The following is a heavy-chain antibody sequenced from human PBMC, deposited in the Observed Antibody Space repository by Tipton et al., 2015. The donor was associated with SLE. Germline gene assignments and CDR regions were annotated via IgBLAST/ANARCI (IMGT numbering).Heavy chain of an antibody. Sequence: QSGAEVKKPGASVKASCKASGYTFTSYYMHWVRQAPGQGLEWMGIINPSGGSTSYAQKFQGRVTMTRDTSTSTVYMELSSLRSEDPAVYYCARGPGGVATAFDIWGQGTMVTVSS. D-gene: IGHD5-12*01. CDR3: ARGPGGVATAFDI. V-gene: IGHV1-46*01. CDR1: GYTFTSYY. J-gene: IGHJ3*02. CDR2: INPSGGST.